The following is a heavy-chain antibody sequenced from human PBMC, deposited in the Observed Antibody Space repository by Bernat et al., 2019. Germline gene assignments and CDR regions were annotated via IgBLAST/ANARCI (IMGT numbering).Heavy chain of an antibody. D-gene: IGHD3-10*01. CDR2: IWYDGSNK. V-gene: IGHV3-33*01. J-gene: IGHJ4*02. CDR3: AREREGLWFGTFDY. CDR1: GFTFSSYG. Sequence: QVQLVESGGGVVQPGRSLRLSCAASGFTFSSYGMHWVRQAPGKGLEWVAVIWYDGSNKYYADSVKGRFTMSRDNFKNTLYLQMNSLRAEDTAVYYCAREREGLWFGTFDYWGQGTLVTVSS.